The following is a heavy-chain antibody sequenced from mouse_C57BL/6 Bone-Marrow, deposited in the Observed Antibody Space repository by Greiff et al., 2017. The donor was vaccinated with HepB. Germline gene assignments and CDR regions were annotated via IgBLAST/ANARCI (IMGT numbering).Heavy chain of an antibody. Sequence: VQLQQPGAELVRPGTSVKLSCKASGYTFTSYWMHWVKQRPGQGLEWIGVIDPSDSYTNYNQKFKGKATLTVDTSSSTAYMQLSSLTSEDSAVYYCARYPGGYYFDYWGQGTTLTVSS. V-gene: IGHV1-59*01. CDR1: GYTFTSYW. CDR3: ARYPGGYYFDY. CDR2: IDPSDSYT. J-gene: IGHJ2*01.